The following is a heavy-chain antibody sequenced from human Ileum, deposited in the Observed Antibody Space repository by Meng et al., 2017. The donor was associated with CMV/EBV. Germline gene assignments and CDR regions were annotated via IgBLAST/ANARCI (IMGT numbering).Heavy chain of an antibody. CDR2: INQSGGT. D-gene: IGHD4-11*01. V-gene: IGHV4-34*01. CDR1: GESFRGEY. CDR3: AILTTVTTHSFYHYYMDV. Sequence: QVALPQLGGGMLKPEGTLALTWGGYGESFRGEYWSWIRQPPGKGLEWVGEINQSGGTNYNPSLKSRVTISADTSKNQFSLKLTSLTAADTAVYYCAILTTVTTHSFYHYYMDVWGEGTLVTVSS. J-gene: IGHJ6*03.